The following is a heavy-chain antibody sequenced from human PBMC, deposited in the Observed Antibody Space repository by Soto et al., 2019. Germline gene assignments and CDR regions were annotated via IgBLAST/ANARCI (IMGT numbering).Heavy chain of an antibody. D-gene: IGHD2-15*01. Sequence: EVQLLESGGGLVQPGGSLRLSCAASGFTFSSYAMSWVRQAPGKGLEWVSAISGSGGSTYYADSVKGRFTISRDNSKNTLYLQMISLRAEDTAVYYCAKGRGIVVVVAAMDYWGQGTLVTVSS. CDR1: GFTFSSYA. J-gene: IGHJ4*02. CDR2: ISGSGGST. V-gene: IGHV3-23*01. CDR3: AKGRGIVVVVAAMDY.